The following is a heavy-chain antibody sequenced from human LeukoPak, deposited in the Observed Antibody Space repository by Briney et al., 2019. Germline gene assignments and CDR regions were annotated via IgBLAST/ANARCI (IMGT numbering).Heavy chain of an antibody. V-gene: IGHV4-39*01. CDR1: GASISNSAYY. J-gene: IGHJ5*02. CDR2: VHYSGST. CDR3: ARLFFVIDT. D-gene: IGHD3-3*01. Sequence: SETLSLSCTVSGASISNSAYYWLWIRQPPGEGLERIGTVHYSGSTFYNPSLNSRVNISVDTSKNQFSLQLSSVTAADTAVYYCARLFFVIDTWGQGTLVTVSS.